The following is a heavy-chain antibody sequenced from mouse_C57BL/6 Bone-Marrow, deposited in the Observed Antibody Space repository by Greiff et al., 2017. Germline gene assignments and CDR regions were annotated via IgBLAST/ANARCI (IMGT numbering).Heavy chain of an antibody. Sequence: QVQLQQPGAELVKPGASVKLSCKASGYTFTSYWMHWVKQRPGQGLEWIGMIHPNSGNTNYNEKFKIKATLTVDQSSSTAYMQLSSLTSEDSAVYYCARGSTTVVYFDYWGQGTTLTVSS. CDR1: GYTFTSYW. J-gene: IGHJ2*01. CDR3: ARGSTTVVYFDY. D-gene: IGHD1-1*01. CDR2: IHPNSGNT. V-gene: IGHV1-64*01.